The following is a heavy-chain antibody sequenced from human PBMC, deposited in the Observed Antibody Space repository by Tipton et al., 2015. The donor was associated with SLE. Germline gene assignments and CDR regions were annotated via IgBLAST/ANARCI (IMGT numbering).Heavy chain of an antibody. CDR2: INSDESIT. Sequence: SLRLSCAASGFTFSSYWMYWVRQAPGKGLVWVSRINSDESITTYADSVKGRFTISRDNANNTLYLKMNSLRVEDTAVYYCARGMGPLGSDAFDIWGQGTMVTVSS. V-gene: IGHV3-74*01. CDR3: ARGMGPLGSDAFDI. CDR1: GFTFSSYW. J-gene: IGHJ3*02. D-gene: IGHD7-27*01.